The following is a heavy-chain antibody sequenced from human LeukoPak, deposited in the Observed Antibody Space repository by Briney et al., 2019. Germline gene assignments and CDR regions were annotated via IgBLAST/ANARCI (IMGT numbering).Heavy chain of an antibody. CDR2: IYYIGST. D-gene: IGHD5-24*01. Sequence: SETLSLTCTVSGGSISSSSYYWGWIRQPPGKGLEWIGSIYYIGSTFYNPSLKSRLTISIDTSKNQFSLKLRSVTAADTAVYYCAREDAEQMDNSFDIWGQGTMVTVSS. V-gene: IGHV4-39*07. CDR3: AREDAEQMDNSFDI. CDR1: GGSISSSSYY. J-gene: IGHJ3*02.